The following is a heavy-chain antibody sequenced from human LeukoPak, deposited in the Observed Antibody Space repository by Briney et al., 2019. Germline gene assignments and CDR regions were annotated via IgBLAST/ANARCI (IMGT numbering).Heavy chain of an antibody. Sequence: SETLSLTCTVSGGSISSYYWSWIRQPPGKGLKWIGYIYYSGSTNYNPSLKSRVTISVDTSKNQFSLKLSSVTAADTAVYYCARHIRGYPHNHYGMDVWGQGTTVTVSS. CDR2: IYYSGST. CDR1: GGSISSYY. J-gene: IGHJ6*02. CDR3: ARHIRGYPHNHYGMDV. D-gene: IGHD3-3*02. V-gene: IGHV4-59*08.